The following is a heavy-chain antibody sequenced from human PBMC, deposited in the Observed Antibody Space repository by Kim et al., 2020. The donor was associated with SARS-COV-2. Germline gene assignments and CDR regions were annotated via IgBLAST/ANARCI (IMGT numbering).Heavy chain of an antibody. CDR1: GFTFDDYA. D-gene: IGHD3-10*01. CDR2: ISWNSGNI. Sequence: GGSLRLSCAASGFTFDDYAMHWVRQAPGKGLEWVSVISWNSGNICYADSVNGRFTISRDNSKNSLYLQMNSLRTEDTAVYYCAKSKITMFQGVLYGMDA. CDR3: AKSKITMFQGVLYGMDA. V-gene: IGHV3-9*01. J-gene: IGHJ6*01.